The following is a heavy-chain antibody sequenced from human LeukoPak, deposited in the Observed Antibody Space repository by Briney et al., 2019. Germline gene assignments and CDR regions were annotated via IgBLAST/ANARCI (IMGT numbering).Heavy chain of an antibody. CDR3: ARGRHYGSGSYFDP. CDR1: GGSISSGDYY. CDR2: IYYSGST. J-gene: IGHJ5*02. Sequence: SETLSLTCTVSGGSISSGDYYWSWIRQPPGKGLEWNGYIYYSGSTYYNPSLKSRVTISVDTSKNQFSLKLSSVTAADTAVYYCARGRHYGSGSYFDPWGQGTLVTVSS. D-gene: IGHD3-10*01. V-gene: IGHV4-30-4*01.